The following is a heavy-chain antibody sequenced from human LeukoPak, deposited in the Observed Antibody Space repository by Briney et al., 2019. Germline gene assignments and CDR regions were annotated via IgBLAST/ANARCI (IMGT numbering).Heavy chain of an antibody. CDR3: ARGPRNDP. CDR2: VHPDSGNT. CDR1: GGTFSSYA. V-gene: IGHV1-8*02. Sequence: ASVKVSCKASGGTFSSYAISWVRQAAGQGLEWLGWVHPDSGNTDYAQKFRGRVTMSRDTSTSTAYMELSGLRLDDTAVYFCARGPRNDPWGQGTLVTVSS. D-gene: IGHD1-14*01. J-gene: IGHJ5*02.